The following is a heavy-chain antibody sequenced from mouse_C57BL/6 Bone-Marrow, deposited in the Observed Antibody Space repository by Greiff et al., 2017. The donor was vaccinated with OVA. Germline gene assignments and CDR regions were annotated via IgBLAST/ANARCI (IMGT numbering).Heavy chain of an antibody. D-gene: IGHD1-1*01. J-gene: IGHJ2*01. CDR1: GYTFTSYW. Sequence: QVQLQQPGAELVMPGASVKLSCKASGYTFTSYWMHWVKQRPGQGLEWIGEIDPSDSYTNYNQKFKGKSTLTVDKSSSTAYMQLSSLTSEDSAVYYCARLGYYGSSGDYWGQGTTLTVSS. V-gene: IGHV1-69*01. CDR2: IDPSDSYT. CDR3: ARLGYYGSSGDY.